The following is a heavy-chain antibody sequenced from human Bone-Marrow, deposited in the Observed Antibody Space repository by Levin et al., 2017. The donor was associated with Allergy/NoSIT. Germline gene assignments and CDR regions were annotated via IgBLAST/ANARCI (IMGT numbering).Heavy chain of an antibody. D-gene: IGHD3-10*01. CDR3: AKFIDTIWYFDN. J-gene: IGHJ4*02. CDR1: GFSFSSYA. Sequence: GESLKISCAASGFSFSSYAMSWVRQAPGQGLEWVSALGGSGISAYYADPVQGRFTISRDNSKNTLYLQMTSLRADDTAVYFCAKFIDTIWYFDNWGQGTLVTVSS. V-gene: IGHV3-23*01. CDR2: LGGSGISA.